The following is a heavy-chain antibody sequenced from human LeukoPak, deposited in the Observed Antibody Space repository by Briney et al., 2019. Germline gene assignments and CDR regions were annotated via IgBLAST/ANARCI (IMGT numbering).Heavy chain of an antibody. V-gene: IGHV3-7*02. CDR3: ATYSVYDLGAH. CDR1: GFSFSSSW. J-gene: IGHJ4*02. Sequence: PGGSLRLSCAASGFSFSSSWMTWVRQAPGRGLKGLANIKENGSQKLYVDSVKGRFNISRDRAKNSFFLHMDSLRADDTAVYYCATYSVYDLGAHWGQGTLVTVSS. D-gene: IGHD5/OR15-5a*01. CDR2: IKENGSQK.